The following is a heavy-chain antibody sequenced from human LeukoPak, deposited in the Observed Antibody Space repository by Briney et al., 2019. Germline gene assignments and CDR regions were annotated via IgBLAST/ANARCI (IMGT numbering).Heavy chain of an antibody. D-gene: IGHD3-16*01. V-gene: IGHV4-59*01. Sequence: SETLSLTCTVSGGSISSYYWSWIRQPPGKGLEWIGYIYYSGSTNYNPSLKSRVTISVDTSKNQFSLKLSSVTAADTAVYYCARDNVLDYWGQGTLVTVSS. CDR1: GGSISSYY. CDR3: ARDNVLDY. CDR2: IYYSGST. J-gene: IGHJ4*02.